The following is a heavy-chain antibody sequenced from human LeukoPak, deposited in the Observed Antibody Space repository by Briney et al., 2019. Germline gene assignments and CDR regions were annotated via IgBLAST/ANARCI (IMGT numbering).Heavy chain of an antibody. CDR2: ISGDGVTT. V-gene: IGHV3-43*02. D-gene: IGHD5-24*01. Sequence: SGGSLRLSCVASEFPIADFAMHWGRQAPGKGLEWVSLISGDGVTTFYADSVKGRFSISRDNSKNSLSLEMNSLRTEDTAMYYCARQSGKFDYWGQGTLVAVSS. J-gene: IGHJ4*02. CDR3: ARQSGKFDY. CDR1: EFPIADFA.